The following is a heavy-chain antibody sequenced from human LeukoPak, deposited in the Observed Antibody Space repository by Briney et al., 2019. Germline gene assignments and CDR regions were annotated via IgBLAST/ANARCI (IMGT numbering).Heavy chain of an antibody. V-gene: IGHV1-2*04. Sequence: ASVKVSCKASGYTFTGYYMHWVRQAPGRGLEWMGWINPNSGGANYAQKFQGWVTMTRDTSISTAYMELSRLRSDDTAVYYCARETYYSGYGKGDFDYWGQGTLVTVSS. CDR3: ARETYYSGYGKGDFDY. CDR1: GYTFTGYY. J-gene: IGHJ4*02. CDR2: INPNSGGA. D-gene: IGHD5-12*01.